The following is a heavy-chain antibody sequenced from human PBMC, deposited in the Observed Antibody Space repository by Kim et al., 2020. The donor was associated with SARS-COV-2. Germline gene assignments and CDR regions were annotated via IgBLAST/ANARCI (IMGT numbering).Heavy chain of an antibody. V-gene: IGHV4-59*08. J-gene: IGHJ6*03. CDR2: IYYSGST. CDR1: GGSISSYY. D-gene: IGHD5-18*01. Sequence: SETLSLTCTVSGGSISSYYWSWIRQPPGKGLEWIGYIYYSGSTNYNPSLKSRVTISVDTSKNQFSLKLSSVTAADTAVYYCANGGYSYGLYRDWGYYYMDVWGKGTTVTVSS. CDR3: ANGGYSYGLYRDWGYYYMDV.